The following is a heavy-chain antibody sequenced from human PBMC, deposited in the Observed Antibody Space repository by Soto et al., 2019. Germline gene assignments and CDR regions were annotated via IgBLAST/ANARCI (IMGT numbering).Heavy chain of an antibody. Sequence: SETLSLTCAVSGGSISSGGYSWSWIRQPPGKGLEWIGYIYHSGSTYYNPSLKSRVTISVGRSKNQFSLKLSSVTAADTAVYYCARGVVPAARDWFDPWGQGTLVTVSS. J-gene: IGHJ5*02. D-gene: IGHD2-2*01. CDR2: IYHSGST. V-gene: IGHV4-30-2*01. CDR3: ARGVVPAARDWFDP. CDR1: GGSISSGGYS.